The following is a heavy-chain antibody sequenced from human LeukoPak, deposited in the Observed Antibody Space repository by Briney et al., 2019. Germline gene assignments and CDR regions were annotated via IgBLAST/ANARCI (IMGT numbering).Heavy chain of an antibody. CDR3: ARDSSSVTPFDY. CDR1: GGSFSGYY. J-gene: IGHJ4*02. V-gene: IGHV4-34*01. CDR2: INHSGST. D-gene: IGHD4-17*01. Sequence: SETLSLTCAVYGGSFSGYYWSWIRQPPGKGLEWIGEINHSGSTNYNPSLKSRVTISVDTSKNQFSLKLSSVTAADTAVYYCARDSSSVTPFDYWGQGTLVTVSS.